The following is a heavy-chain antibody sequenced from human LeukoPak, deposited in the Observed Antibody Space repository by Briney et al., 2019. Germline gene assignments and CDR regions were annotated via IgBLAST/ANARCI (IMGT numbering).Heavy chain of an antibody. CDR2: SIPILGIA. D-gene: IGHD3-22*01. Sequence: SVKVSCKASGGTFSSYAISWVRQAPGQGLEWMGRSIPILGIANYAQKFQGRVTITADKSTSTAYIELSSLRSEDTAVYYCARDNYYDSSGYYYANDYWGQGTLVTVSS. CDR3: ARDNYYDSSGYYYANDY. CDR1: GGTFSSYA. J-gene: IGHJ4*02. V-gene: IGHV1-69*04.